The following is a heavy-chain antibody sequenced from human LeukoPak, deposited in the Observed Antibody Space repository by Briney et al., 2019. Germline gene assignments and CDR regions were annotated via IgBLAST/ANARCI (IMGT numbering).Heavy chain of an antibody. Sequence: ASVMVSCKASGYTFASYGISWVRQAPGQGLEWMGWISPYSGNTNYAQKVQGRVTMTTDTSTSTAYMELRSLRSDDTAIYYCARSITMIRGIHDNFGIWGQGTMVTVSS. CDR3: ARSITMIRGIHDNFGI. CDR2: ISPYSGNT. CDR1: GYTFASYG. V-gene: IGHV1-18*01. J-gene: IGHJ3*02. D-gene: IGHD3-10*01.